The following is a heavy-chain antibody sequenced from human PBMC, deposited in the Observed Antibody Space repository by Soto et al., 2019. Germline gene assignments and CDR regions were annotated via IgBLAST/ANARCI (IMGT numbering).Heavy chain of an antibody. CDR1: AFTFSSSS. Sequence: EVQLVESGGGLVQPGGSLRLSCVDSAFTFSSSSMTWVRQAPGKGLEYVSYISSGSATIYYADSVKGRFTISRDNANNSLYLLMNSLRADDTAVYYWARGSSSYAYWGQGTLVTVSS. CDR3: ARGSSSYAY. D-gene: IGHD6-6*01. J-gene: IGHJ4*02. CDR2: ISSGSATI. V-gene: IGHV3-48*01.